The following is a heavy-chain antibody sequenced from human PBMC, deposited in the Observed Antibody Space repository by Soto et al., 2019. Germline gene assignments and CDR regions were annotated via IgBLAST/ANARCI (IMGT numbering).Heavy chain of an antibody. J-gene: IGHJ3*01. V-gene: IGHV3-48*02. CDR2: ISSSRGTI. D-gene: IGHD1-26*01. CDR3: ARWQRSGRDALDL. Sequence: EVQLVESGGGLVQPGGSLRLSCAASGFTFSSHSVNWVRQAPGKGLEWVSSISSSRGTIYYADSVKGRFNISRDNAENCPYLQNNSLSDDDTGDYECARWQRSGRDALDLWGQGTMVTVSS. CDR1: GFTFSSHS.